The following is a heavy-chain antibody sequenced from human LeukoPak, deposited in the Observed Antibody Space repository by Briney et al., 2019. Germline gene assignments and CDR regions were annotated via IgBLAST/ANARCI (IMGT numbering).Heavy chain of an antibody. CDR1: GGSISGSRRY. J-gene: IGHJ5*01. Sequence: PSETLSLTCNVSGGSISGSRRYWGWVRQPPGGGLEWIGSIRYIGTTYYNPSLQSRLTISVDNSQNQFSLKLKSVTAADTSMYYCTRQLSRASDTGDSWGQGTLVTVSS. D-gene: IGHD1-1*01. CDR3: TRQLSRASDTGDS. V-gene: IGHV4-39*01. CDR2: IRYIGTT.